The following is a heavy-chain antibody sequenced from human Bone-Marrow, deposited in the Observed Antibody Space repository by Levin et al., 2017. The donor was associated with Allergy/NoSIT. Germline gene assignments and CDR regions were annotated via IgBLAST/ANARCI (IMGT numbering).Heavy chain of an antibody. J-gene: IGHJ4*02. CDR1: GYSFTSYW. CDR3: ARAVAGRRFDY. Sequence: GGSLRLSCKGSGYSFTSYWIGWVRQMPGKGLEWMGIIYPGDSDTRYSPSFQGQVTISADKSISTAYLQWSSLKASDTPMYYCARAVAGRRFDYWGQGTLVTVSS. CDR2: IYPGDSDT. V-gene: IGHV5-51*01. D-gene: IGHD6-19*01.